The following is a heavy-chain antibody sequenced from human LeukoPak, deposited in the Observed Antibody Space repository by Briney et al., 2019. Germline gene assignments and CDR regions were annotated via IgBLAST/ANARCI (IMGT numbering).Heavy chain of an antibody. CDR2: INAGNGNT. CDR1: GYTFTSYA. Sequence: GASVKVSCKASGYTFTSYAMHWVRQAPGQRLEWMGWINAGNGNTKYSQKFQGRVTITRDTSASTAYMELSSLRSEDTAVYYCARGSYCSGGSCYSEYFQHWGQGTLVTVSS. CDR3: ARGSYCSGGSCYSEYFQH. D-gene: IGHD2-15*01. J-gene: IGHJ1*01. V-gene: IGHV1-3*01.